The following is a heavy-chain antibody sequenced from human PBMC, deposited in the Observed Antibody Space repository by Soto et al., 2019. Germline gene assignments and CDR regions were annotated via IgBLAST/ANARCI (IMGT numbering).Heavy chain of an antibody. V-gene: IGHV3-30*03. D-gene: IGHD3-22*01. Sequence: VQLVESGGGVVQPGRSLRLSCAASGFTFSSYGMHWVRQAPGKGLEWVAVISYDGSNKYYADSVKGRFTISRDNSKNTLYLQMNSLRAEDTAVYYCARVWMAVYYDSSGCFDYWGQGTLVTVSS. CDR2: ISYDGSNK. J-gene: IGHJ4*02. CDR1: GFTFSSYG. CDR3: ARVWMAVYYDSSGCFDY.